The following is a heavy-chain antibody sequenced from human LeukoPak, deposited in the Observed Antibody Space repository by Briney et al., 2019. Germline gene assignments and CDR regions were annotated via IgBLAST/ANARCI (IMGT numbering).Heavy chain of an antibody. J-gene: IGHJ4*02. V-gene: IGHV3-33*01. CDR3: ARDTHYYDSSGYPDY. Sequence: GGSLRLSCAASGFTFSSYGMHWVRQAPGKGLEWVAVIWCDGSNKYYADSVKGRFTISRDNSKNTLYLQMNSLRAEDTAVYYCARDTHYYDSSGYPDYWGQGTLVTVSS. CDR2: IWCDGSNK. CDR1: GFTFSSYG. D-gene: IGHD3-22*01.